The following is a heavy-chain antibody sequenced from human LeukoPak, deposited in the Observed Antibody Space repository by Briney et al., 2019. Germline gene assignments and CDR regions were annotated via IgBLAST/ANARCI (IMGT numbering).Heavy chain of an antibody. Sequence: GGSLRLSCAASGFTFSSYAMHWVRQAPGKGLEWVAVISYDGSNKYYADSVKGRFTISRDNAKNSLYLQMNSLRAEDTAVYYCARDLGRDGYNDAFDIWGQGTMVTVSS. J-gene: IGHJ3*02. D-gene: IGHD5-24*01. CDR2: ISYDGSNK. CDR1: GFTFSSYA. V-gene: IGHV3-30*04. CDR3: ARDLGRDGYNDAFDI.